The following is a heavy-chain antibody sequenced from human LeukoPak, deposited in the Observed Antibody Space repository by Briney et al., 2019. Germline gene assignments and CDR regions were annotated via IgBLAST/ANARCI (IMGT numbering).Heavy chain of an antibody. J-gene: IGHJ4*02. V-gene: IGHV1-8*03. CDR2: MNVNSGNT. CDR3: ARTPYNWGIDY. CDR1: GYTFITYD. D-gene: IGHD7-27*01. Sequence: ASVKVSCKASGYTFITYDINWVRQATGQGLEWMGWMNVNSGNTGYAQNFQGRLTITRNTSISTAYMELSSLRSEDTAVYYCARTPYNWGIDYWGQGTLVTVSS.